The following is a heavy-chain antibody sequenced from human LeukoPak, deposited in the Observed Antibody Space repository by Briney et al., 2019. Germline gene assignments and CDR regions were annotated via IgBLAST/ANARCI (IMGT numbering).Heavy chain of an antibody. CDR3: ARRKLITMVGGFDP. J-gene: IGHJ5*02. CDR2: IIPIFGTA. Sequence: GSSVKVSCKASGGTFSSYAISWVRQAPGQGLEWMGGIIPIFGTANYAQKFQGRVTITADESTSTAYMELSSLRSEDTAVYYCARRKLITMVGGFDPWGQGTLVTVSS. D-gene: IGHD3-10*01. V-gene: IGHV1-69*01. CDR1: GGTFSSYA.